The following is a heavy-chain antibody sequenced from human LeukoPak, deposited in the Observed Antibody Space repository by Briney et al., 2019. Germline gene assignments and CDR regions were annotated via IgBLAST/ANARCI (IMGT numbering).Heavy chain of an antibody. CDR1: GFTFSSHA. Sequence: GKSLRLSCAASGFTFSSHALHWVRQAPGKGLEWVAVISYDSSNEWYRDSVKGRFTISRDNSRSTLFLQMNRLTPEDTAVYYCARDRHCGDPHHLDYWGQGAPVTVSS. CDR2: ISYDSSNE. CDR3: ARDRHCGDPHHLDY. V-gene: IGHV3-30-3*01. J-gene: IGHJ4*02. D-gene: IGHD2-21*02.